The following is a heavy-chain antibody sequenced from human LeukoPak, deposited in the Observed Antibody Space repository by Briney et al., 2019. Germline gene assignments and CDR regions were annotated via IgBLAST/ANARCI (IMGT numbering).Heavy chain of an antibody. J-gene: IGHJ4*02. CDR2: IYYSGST. V-gene: IGHV4-39*07. D-gene: IGHD7-27*01. Sequence: SETLSLTCTVSGGSISSSSYYWGWIRQPPGKGLEWIGSIYYSGSTYYNPSLKSRVTISVDTSKNQFSLKLSSVTAADTAVYYCARSQLGNFFDYWGQGTLVTVSS. CDR3: ARSQLGNFFDY. CDR1: GGSISSSSYY.